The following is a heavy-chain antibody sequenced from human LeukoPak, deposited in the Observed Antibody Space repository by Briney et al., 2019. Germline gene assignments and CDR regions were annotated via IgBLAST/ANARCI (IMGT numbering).Heavy chain of an antibody. CDR3: AREYYGSGSYALFDY. D-gene: IGHD3-10*01. Sequence: EASVKVSCKASGYTFTGYYMHWLRQAPGQGLEWMEWINPNSGGTNYAQKFQGRVTMTRDTSISTAYMELSRLRSDDTAVYYCAREYYGSGSYALFDYWGQGTLVTVSS. J-gene: IGHJ4*02. CDR1: GYTFTGYY. V-gene: IGHV1-2*02. CDR2: INPNSGGT.